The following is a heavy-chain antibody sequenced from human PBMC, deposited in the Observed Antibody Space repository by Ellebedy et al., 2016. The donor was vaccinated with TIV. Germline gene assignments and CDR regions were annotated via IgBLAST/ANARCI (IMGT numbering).Heavy chain of an antibody. CDR3: AKDGRGHTNGDAFDI. V-gene: IGHV3-30*18. D-gene: IGHD5-18*01. J-gene: IGHJ3*02. Sequence: GESLKISCAASGFMFSSYGIHWIRQAPGKGLEWVAVISYDGRNKDSADSAKGRFTISRDNSKNTVYLQINRLRPEDTAVYYCAKDGRGHTNGDAFDIWGQGTMVTVSS. CDR1: GFMFSSYG. CDR2: ISYDGRNK.